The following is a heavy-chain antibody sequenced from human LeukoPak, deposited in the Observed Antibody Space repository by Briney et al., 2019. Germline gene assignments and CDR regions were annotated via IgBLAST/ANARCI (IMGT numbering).Heavy chain of an antibody. CDR2: IDYSGSA. D-gene: IGHD3-9*01. CDR1: GGSISTFY. CDR3: ARWRYLDV. Sequence: SETLSLTCTVSGGSISTFYWSWVRQPPGKGLEYIGYIDYSGSANYNPSLKSRVTISVDTSKNQFSLKLSSVTAADTAIYYCARWRYLDVWGQGTTVTVFS. J-gene: IGHJ6*02. V-gene: IGHV4-59*01.